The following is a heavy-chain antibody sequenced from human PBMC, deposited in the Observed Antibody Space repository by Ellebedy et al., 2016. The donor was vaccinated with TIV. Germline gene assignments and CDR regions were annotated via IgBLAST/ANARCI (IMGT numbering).Heavy chain of an antibody. CDR2: ISWDGGST. CDR1: GFTFDDYT. V-gene: IGHV3-43*01. Sequence: GESLKISCAASGFTFDDYTMHWVRQAPGKGLEWVSLISWDGGSTYYADSVKGRFTISRHNSKNSLYLQMNSLRTEDTAFYYCAKGPMGTYYFDYWGQGTLVTVSS. D-gene: IGHD7-27*01. J-gene: IGHJ4*02. CDR3: AKGPMGTYYFDY.